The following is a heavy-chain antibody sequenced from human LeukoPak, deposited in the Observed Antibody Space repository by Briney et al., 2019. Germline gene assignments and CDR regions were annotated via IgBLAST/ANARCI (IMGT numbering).Heavy chain of an antibody. CDR1: GGSLSSYA. CDR2: IIPVFGTA. J-gene: IGHJ5*02. D-gene: IGHD7-27*01. V-gene: IGHV1-69*05. Sequence: GASVKVSCKASGGSLSSYAISWVRQAPGQGLEWMGAIIPVFGTANYARKFQGRVTITTGESTSTVFMELSSLRAEDTAVYYCARDGDSNWFDPWGQGTLVTVSS. CDR3: ARDGDSNWFDP.